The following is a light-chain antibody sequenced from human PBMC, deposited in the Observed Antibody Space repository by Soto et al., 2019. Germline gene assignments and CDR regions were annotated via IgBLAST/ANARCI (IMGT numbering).Light chain of an antibody. CDR2: NNN. V-gene: IGLV1-44*01. J-gene: IGLJ3*02. CDR3: ATWDDTLRSWV. Sequence: QSVLTQPPPASGTPGQRVTISCSGSNSNIGTNAVNWYQQIPGTAPKLLIYNNNQRPSGVPDRFSGSKSGTSASLTISGLHSDDEADYPCATWDDTLRSWVFGGGTKVTVL. CDR1: NSNIGTNA.